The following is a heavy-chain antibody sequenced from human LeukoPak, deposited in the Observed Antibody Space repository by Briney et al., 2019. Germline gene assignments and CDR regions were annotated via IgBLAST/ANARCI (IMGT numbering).Heavy chain of an antibody. CDR1: GFTFSNYG. Sequence: GGSLRLSCAASGFTFSNYGMHWVRQAPGKGLEWGAVISYHGSNKYYADSVKGRFTNSRDNSKNTLYLQMNSLRAEDTGVYYCAKDLEGSGIVGYYYYYGMDVWGQGTTVTVSS. CDR2: ISYHGSNK. CDR3: AKDLEGSGIVGYYYYYGMDV. J-gene: IGHJ6*02. V-gene: IGHV3-30*18. D-gene: IGHD1-26*01.